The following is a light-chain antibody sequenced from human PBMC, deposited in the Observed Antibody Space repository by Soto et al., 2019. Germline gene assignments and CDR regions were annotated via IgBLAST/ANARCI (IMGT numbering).Light chain of an antibody. V-gene: IGKV3D-20*02. J-gene: IGKJ5*01. CDR3: HQRSKSPIA. CDR2: GAS. CDR1: QSVSNNY. Sequence: EIGLTHSPGTLSLSPGERATLSCRASQSVSNNYLAWYQQKPGQAPRLLIYGASNRATGIPDRFSGSGSGTDFTLTISSLEHEDLAGYYCHQRSKSPIAFGKRTRLEIK.